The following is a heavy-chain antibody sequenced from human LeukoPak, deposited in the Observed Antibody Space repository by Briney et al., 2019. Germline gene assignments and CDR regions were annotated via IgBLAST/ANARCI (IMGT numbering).Heavy chain of an antibody. CDR2: INPSGGST. V-gene: IGHV1-46*01. D-gene: IGHD2-8*01. J-gene: IGHJ6*02. Sequence: ASVKVSCKASGYNFISYYMHWVRQAPGQGLEWMGIINPSGGSTSYAQKFQDRVTMTRDTSTSTVSMELSSLKSEDTAVYYCAREDVVLVDAVRYYYYGMGVWGQGTTVTVSS. CDR3: AREDVVLVDAVRYYYYGMGV. CDR1: GYNFISYY.